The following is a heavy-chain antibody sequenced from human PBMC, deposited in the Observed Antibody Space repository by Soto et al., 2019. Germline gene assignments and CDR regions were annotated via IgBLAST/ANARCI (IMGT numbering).Heavy chain of an antibody. CDR2: IRSYNNST. V-gene: IGHV1-18*01. CDR1: GYTFTSYG. D-gene: IGHD2-8*01. J-gene: IGHJ4*02. CDR3: ARHGNGDDY. Sequence: WASVKVSCKASGYTFTSYGVNWVRQAPGQGLEWMGWIRSYNNSTNYAQKLQGRVTMTTDTSTNTAYMELRSLRSDDTAVYYCARHGNGDDYWGQGTLVTVSS.